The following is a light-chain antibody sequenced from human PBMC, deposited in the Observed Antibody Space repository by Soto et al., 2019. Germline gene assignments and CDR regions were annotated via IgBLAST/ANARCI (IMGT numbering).Light chain of an antibody. CDR3: QQYNYWPRT. Sequence: EIVMTQSPATLSVSPGERATLSCRASQRVSSNLAWYQQKPGQAPRLLIYGASTRATGIPARFSGSGSGTEFTLTISSLQSEDFAVYYCQQYNYWPRTFGQGTKVEMK. CDR1: QRVSSN. J-gene: IGKJ1*01. V-gene: IGKV3-15*01. CDR2: GAS.